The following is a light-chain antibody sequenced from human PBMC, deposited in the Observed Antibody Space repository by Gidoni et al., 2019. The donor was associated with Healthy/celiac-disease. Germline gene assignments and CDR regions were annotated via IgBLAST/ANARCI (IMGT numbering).Light chain of an antibody. CDR2: DAS. V-gene: IGKV3-11*01. J-gene: IGKJ1*01. CDR3: QQRSNWWT. CDR1: QSVSSY. Sequence: ETVLTQSPPTLSLSPGERATPSCRASQSVSSYLALYQQKPGQAPRLLIYDASHRATGRPARFSGSGSWTYFTLTISSLEPEDFAVYYFQQRSNWWTFGQGTKVEIK.